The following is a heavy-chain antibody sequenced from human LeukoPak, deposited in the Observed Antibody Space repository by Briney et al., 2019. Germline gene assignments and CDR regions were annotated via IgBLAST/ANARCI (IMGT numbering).Heavy chain of an antibody. CDR1: GFSLSTSGMC. V-gene: IGHV2-70*11. Sequence: SGPALVKPTQTLTLTCTFSGFSLSTSGMCVSWIRQPPGKALEWLARIDWDDDKYYSTSLKTRLTISKDTSKNQVVLTMTNMDPVDTATYYCARIPVLGAADALDAFDIWGQGTMVTVSS. J-gene: IGHJ3*02. CDR3: ARIPVLGAADALDAFDI. CDR2: IDWDDDK. D-gene: IGHD6-13*01.